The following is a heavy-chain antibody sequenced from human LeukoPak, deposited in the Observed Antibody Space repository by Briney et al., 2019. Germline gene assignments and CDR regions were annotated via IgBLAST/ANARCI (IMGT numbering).Heavy chain of an antibody. CDR2: IIPIFGTA. J-gene: IGHJ6*02. CDR3: ARDPGRQYSSIADV. Sequence: SVKVSCKASGGTFSSYAISWVRQAPGQGLEWMGGIIPIFGTANYAQKFQGRVTITADESTSTAYMELSSLRSEDTAVYYCARDPGRQYSSIADVWGQGTTVTVSS. CDR1: GGTFSSYA. V-gene: IGHV1-69*01. D-gene: IGHD6-19*01.